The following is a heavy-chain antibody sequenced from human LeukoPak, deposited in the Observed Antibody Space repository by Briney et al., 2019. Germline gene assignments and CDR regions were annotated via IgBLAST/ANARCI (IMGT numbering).Heavy chain of an antibody. CDR3: AKATSSGYYYPSDY. J-gene: IGHJ4*02. V-gene: IGHV3-30*18. Sequence: PGGSLRLSCAASGFTFSSYGMHWVRQAPGKGLEWVAVISYDGSNKYYADSVKGRFTIPRDNSKNTLYLQMNSLRAEDTAVYYCAKATSSGYYYPSDYWGQGTLVTVSS. D-gene: IGHD3-22*01. CDR1: GFTFSSYG. CDR2: ISYDGSNK.